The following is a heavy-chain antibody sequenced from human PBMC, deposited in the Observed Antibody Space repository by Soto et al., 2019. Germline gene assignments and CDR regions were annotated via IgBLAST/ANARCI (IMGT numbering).Heavy chain of an antibody. J-gene: IGHJ6*02. Sequence: GGSLRLSCAASGFTFSSYGMHWVRQAPGKGLEWVAVISYDGSNKYYADSVKGRFTISRDNSKNTLYLQMNSLRAEDTAVYYCAKVRNPTTLYYYYGMDVWGQGTTVTVSS. V-gene: IGHV3-30*18. CDR3: AKVRNPTTLYYYYGMDV. D-gene: IGHD4-17*01. CDR1: GFTFSSYG. CDR2: ISYDGSNK.